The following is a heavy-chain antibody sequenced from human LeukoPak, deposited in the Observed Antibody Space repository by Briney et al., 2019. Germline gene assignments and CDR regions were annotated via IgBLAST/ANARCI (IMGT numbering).Heavy chain of an antibody. CDR1: RFTFSSYW. Sequence: PGGSLRLSCAASRFTFSSYWMSWVRQAPGKGLELVANIKQDGSEKYYVDSVKGRFTISRDNAKNSLYLQMNSLRAEDTAVYYCARDKHGDYGYDYWGQGTLVTVSS. CDR3: ARDKHGDYGYDY. CDR2: IKQDGSEK. D-gene: IGHD4-17*01. V-gene: IGHV3-7*01. J-gene: IGHJ4*02.